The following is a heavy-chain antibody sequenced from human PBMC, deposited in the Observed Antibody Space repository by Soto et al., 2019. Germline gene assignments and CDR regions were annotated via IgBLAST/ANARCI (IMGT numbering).Heavy chain of an antibody. Sequence: QLVESGGGVVQPGRSLRLSCVASDFSFRRYGMHWVRQAPGKGLEWMAVISYDGNNKYCADSVKGRFTISRDNSKNTLYLQMNSLRPEDTAVYYCAKLEVLGSGTSLGWFDSWGQGTLVTVSS. V-gene: IGHV3-30*18. CDR3: AKLEVLGSGTSLGWFDS. CDR1: DFSFRRYG. J-gene: IGHJ5*01. D-gene: IGHD1-7*01. CDR2: ISYDGNNK.